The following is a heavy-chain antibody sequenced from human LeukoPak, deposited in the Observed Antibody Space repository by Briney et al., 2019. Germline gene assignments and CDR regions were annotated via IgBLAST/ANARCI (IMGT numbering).Heavy chain of an antibody. Sequence: GGSLRLSCAASGFTFSSYWMSWVRPAPGKGLEWVANIKQDGSEKYYVDSVKGRFTISRDNAKNSLYLQMNSLRAEDTAVYYCARDRGLRWELLSYYFDYWGQGTLVTVSS. CDR1: GFTFSSYW. V-gene: IGHV3-7*01. CDR3: ARDRGLRWELLSYYFDY. J-gene: IGHJ4*02. D-gene: IGHD1-26*01. CDR2: IKQDGSEK.